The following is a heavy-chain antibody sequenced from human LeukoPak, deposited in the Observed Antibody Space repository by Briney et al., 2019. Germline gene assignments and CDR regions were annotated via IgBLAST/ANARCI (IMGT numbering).Heavy chain of an antibody. CDR1: GYTFSSYG. D-gene: IGHD5-12*01. Sequence: ASVKVSCKASGYTFSSYGISWVRQAPGRELEWMGWISAYNGNTNYAQKFQGGVTMTTDTSTTTAYMELRSLRSDDTAVYYCAREQGGYSGSADYWGQGTLVTVSS. V-gene: IGHV1-18*01. J-gene: IGHJ4*02. CDR2: ISAYNGNT. CDR3: AREQGGYSGSADY.